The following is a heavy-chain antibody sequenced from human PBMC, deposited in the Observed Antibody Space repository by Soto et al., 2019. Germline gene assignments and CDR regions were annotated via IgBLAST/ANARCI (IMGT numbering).Heavy chain of an antibody. J-gene: IGHJ4*02. CDR1: GFTFNSAC. CDR3: STWRREKSFTSVSCYGDGAN. Sequence: EVPLVESGGALVKPGGSLTLSCAASGFTFNSACMTWVRQAPGKGLEWVGRIKSWTGGGSVDNSATVKGRITTSRDDSKNTFYLQMNSMKSEDTAVYYCSTWRREKSFTSVSCYGDGANGGQGTLVTVSS. D-gene: IGHD3-22*01. V-gene: IGHV3-15*02. CDR2: IKSWTGGGSV.